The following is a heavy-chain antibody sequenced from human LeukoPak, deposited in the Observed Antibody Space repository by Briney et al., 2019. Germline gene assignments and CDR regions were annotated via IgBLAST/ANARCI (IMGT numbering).Heavy chain of an antibody. CDR3: ARESKSYDGSGFYHDY. CDR1: DGSIRSSSYS. Sequence: PSETLSLTCTVSDGSIRSSSYSWAWIRQPPGKGLEWIGYIYYSGSTYYNPSLKSRVTISVDTSRSQFSLKLSSVTAADTAVYYCARESKSYDGSGFYHDYWGQGTLGAVSS. V-gene: IGHV4-39*02. J-gene: IGHJ4*02. D-gene: IGHD3-22*01. CDR2: IYYSGST.